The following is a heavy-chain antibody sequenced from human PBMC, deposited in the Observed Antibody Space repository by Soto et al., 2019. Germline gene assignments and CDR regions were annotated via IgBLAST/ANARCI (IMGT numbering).Heavy chain of an antibody. Sequence: QVQLVQSWADVKKPGSSVRVSCKTSGGPFGNSAISWVRQAPAQRLEWIGEIIPVFDKANYAQNFQGRLTITADDSTATVFMQLSSLRSEDTAVYFCARLRRDWGDAFDLWGQGTLVTVSS. V-gene: IGHV1-69*01. D-gene: IGHD3-16*01. J-gene: IGHJ3*01. CDR2: IIPVFDKA. CDR1: GGPFGNSA. CDR3: ARLRRDWGDAFDL.